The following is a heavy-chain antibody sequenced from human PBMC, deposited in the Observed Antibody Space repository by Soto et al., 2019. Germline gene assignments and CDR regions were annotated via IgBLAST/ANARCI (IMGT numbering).Heavy chain of an antibody. J-gene: IGHJ4*02. CDR3: ARDWTDSSSGRGLDH. V-gene: IGHV3-7*01. Sequence: EVQLVESGGGLVQPGESLRLTCAASGFTFTSYRMSWVRQAPGKGREWLAYIKEDGSDTYYGDSVKGRCTISRDNAKNSRVLQMNSLRAEDTAVYYCARDWTDSSSGRGLDHWGQGALVTVSS. D-gene: IGHD6-6*01. CDR2: IKEDGSDT. CDR1: GFTFTSYR.